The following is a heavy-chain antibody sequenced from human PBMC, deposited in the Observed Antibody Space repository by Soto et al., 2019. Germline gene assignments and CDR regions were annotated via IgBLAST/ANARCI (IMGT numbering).Heavy chain of an antibody. CDR3: ARVGITTTAPLDY. V-gene: IGHV3-72*01. Sequence: EVQLVESGGGLVQPGGSLRLSCAASGFTFSDHYMDWVRQAPGKGLEWVGRTRNKANSYTTEYAASVKGRFTISRDDSKNSLYLKMNSLKTEGTAVYYCARVGITTTAPLDYWGQGTLVTVS. CDR1: GFTFSDHY. J-gene: IGHJ4*02. D-gene: IGHD1-26*01. CDR2: TRNKANSYTT.